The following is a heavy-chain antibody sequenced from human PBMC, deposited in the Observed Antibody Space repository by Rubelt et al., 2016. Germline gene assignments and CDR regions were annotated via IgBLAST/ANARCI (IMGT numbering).Heavy chain of an antibody. V-gene: IGHV4-4*02. J-gene: IGHJ4*02. Sequence: QVQLQDSGPGLVKPSGTLSLTCAVSGGSISRGNWWSWVRQPPGKGLEWIGTLFHSGSTDYNPSLKSRVTIPADTSKNQFSLRLSSVTVAEMAVYYCAGADYYGLGSYCRVDDWGQGTLVSVSS. CDR1: GGSISRGNW. CDR2: LFHSGST. CDR3: AGADYYGLGSYCRVDD. D-gene: IGHD3-10*01.